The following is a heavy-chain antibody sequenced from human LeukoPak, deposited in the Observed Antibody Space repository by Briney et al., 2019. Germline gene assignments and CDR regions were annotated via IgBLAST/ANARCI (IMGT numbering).Heavy chain of an antibody. Sequence: GGSLRLSCAASGFTFDDYGMSWVRQAPGKGLEWVSGINWNGGSTGYADSVKGRFTISRDNAKNSLYLQMNSLRAEDTALYYCARARTTYCSGGSCYRFYYYYMDVWGKGTTVTVSS. D-gene: IGHD2-15*01. CDR3: ARARTTYCSGGSCYRFYYYYMDV. V-gene: IGHV3-20*04. J-gene: IGHJ6*03. CDR1: GFTFDDYG. CDR2: INWNGGST.